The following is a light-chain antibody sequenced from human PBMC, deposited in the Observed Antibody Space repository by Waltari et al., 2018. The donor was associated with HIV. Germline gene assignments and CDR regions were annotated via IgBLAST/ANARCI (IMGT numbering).Light chain of an antibody. CDR2: WAS. J-gene: IGKJ1*01. Sequence: IVLTQSPASLSVSLDETAIINCKSSQRVLYSSDKRNYLAWSQKRPGQSRKLLLYWASMGDSGVPDRFSGRGSGTNFTLTISELQSEDVAVYYCQQCYSTPTFGQGTKVEV. CDR1: QRVLYSSDKRNY. V-gene: IGKV4-1*01. CDR3: QQCYSTPT.